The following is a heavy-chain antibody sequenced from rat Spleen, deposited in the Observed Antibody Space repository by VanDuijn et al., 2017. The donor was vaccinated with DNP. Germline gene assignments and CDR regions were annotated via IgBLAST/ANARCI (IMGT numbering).Heavy chain of an antibody. CDR3: ARYYYDGSYYYGNFDY. J-gene: IGHJ2*01. CDR1: GFIFSNYW. V-gene: IGHV5-31*01. Sequence: EVQLVESGGGPVQPGRSLKLSCVASGFIFSNYWMTWIRQAPGKGLEWVASITNTGDSTYYSDSVKGRFSISRDNAKSTLYLQMDSLRSEDTATYYCARYYYDGSYYYGNFDYWGQGVMVTVSS. CDR2: ITNTGDST. D-gene: IGHD1-12*02.